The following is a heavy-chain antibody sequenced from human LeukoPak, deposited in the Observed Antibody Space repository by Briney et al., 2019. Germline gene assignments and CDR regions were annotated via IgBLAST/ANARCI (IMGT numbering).Heavy chain of an antibody. D-gene: IGHD3-3*01. CDR1: GGSISSSSYY. Sequence: PSETLSLTCTVSGGSISSSSYYWGWIRQPPGKGLEWIGSIYYSGSTYYNPSLKGRVTISVDTSKNQFSLKLSSVTAADTAVYYCARASTYYDFWSGYSPYYFDYWGQGTLVTVSS. V-gene: IGHV4-39*07. CDR3: ARASTYYDFWSGYSPYYFDY. J-gene: IGHJ4*02. CDR2: IYYSGST.